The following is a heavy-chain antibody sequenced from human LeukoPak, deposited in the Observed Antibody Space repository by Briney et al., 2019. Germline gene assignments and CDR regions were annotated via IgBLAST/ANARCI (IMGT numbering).Heavy chain of an antibody. CDR1: GFIFSGYG. J-gene: IGHJ4*02. CDR2: IHYDGSDK. V-gene: IGHV3-30*02. Sequence: PGGSLRLSCAASGFIFSGYGMRWVRQAPGKGLEWVAFIHYDGSDKYYADSVKGRFTISRDNSKNTLYLEMNSLRAEDKAVYYCAKDLGNSFDYWGQGTQVTVSP. D-gene: IGHD4-23*01. CDR3: AKDLGNSFDY.